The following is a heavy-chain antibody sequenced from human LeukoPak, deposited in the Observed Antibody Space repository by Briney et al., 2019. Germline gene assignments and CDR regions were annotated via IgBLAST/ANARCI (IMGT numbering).Heavy chain of an antibody. CDR2: IYHSGST. J-gene: IGHJ3*02. Sequence: SETLSLTCTVSGGSISSSSYYWSWVRQSPGKGLEWIGEIYHSGSTNYKPSLRSRVTISVDKSENQFSLDLSSVTAADTAVYYCVANGWYALDIWGQGTMVTVSS. D-gene: IGHD6-19*01. V-gene: IGHV4-39*07. CDR3: VANGWYALDI. CDR1: GGSISSSSYY.